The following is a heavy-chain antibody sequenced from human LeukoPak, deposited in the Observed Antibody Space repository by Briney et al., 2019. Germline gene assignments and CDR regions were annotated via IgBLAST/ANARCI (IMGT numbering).Heavy chain of an antibody. J-gene: IGHJ5*02. CDR2: ISGSGGST. Sequence: GGSLRLSCAASGFTFSSYAMSWVRQAPGKGLEWVSAISGSGGSTYYADSVKGRFTISRDNSKNTLYLQMNSLRAEDTAVYYCAKDLADLAAADNWFDPWGQGTLVTVSS. CDR1: GFTFSSYA. D-gene: IGHD6-13*01. CDR3: AKDLADLAAADNWFDP. V-gene: IGHV3-23*01.